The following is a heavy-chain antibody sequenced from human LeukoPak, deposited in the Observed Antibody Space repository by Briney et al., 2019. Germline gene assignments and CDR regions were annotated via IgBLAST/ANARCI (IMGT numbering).Heavy chain of an antibody. CDR2: IYYSGST. Sequence: SETLSLTCTVSGGSISSYYWSWIRQPPGKGLEWIGYIYYSGSTNYNPSLRSRVTISVDTSKNQFSLKLSSVTAADTAVYYCARVTPDGGWFDPWGQGTLVTVSS. CDR1: GGSISSYY. CDR3: ARVTPDGGWFDP. V-gene: IGHV4-59*08. D-gene: IGHD4-17*01. J-gene: IGHJ5*02.